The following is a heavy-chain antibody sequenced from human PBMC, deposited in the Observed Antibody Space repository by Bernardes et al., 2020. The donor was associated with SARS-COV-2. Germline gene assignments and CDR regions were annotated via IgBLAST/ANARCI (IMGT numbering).Heavy chain of an antibody. CDR1: GFAFNNAW. J-gene: IGHJ6*02. CDR3: TTAGPYYNNGMDV. CDR2: IKRKSDGGTT. D-gene: IGHD3-10*01. Sequence: GSLRLSCSASGFAFNNAWMSWVRQAPGKGLECVGRIKRKSDGGTTDYAAAVKGRFTISRDDSKNTVSLQMNSLKTDDTAVYYCTTAGPYYNNGMDVWGRGTTVTVSS. V-gene: IGHV3-15*01.